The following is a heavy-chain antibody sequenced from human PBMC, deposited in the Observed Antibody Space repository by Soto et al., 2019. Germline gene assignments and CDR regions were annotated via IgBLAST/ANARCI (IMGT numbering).Heavy chain of an antibody. D-gene: IGHD3-3*01. CDR1: GFTFSSYG. V-gene: IGHV3-30*18. J-gene: IGHJ6*02. CDR2: ISYDGSNK. CDR3: AKEVWSGPMDV. Sequence: QVQLVESGGGVVQPGRSLRLSCAASGFTFSSYGMHWVRQAPGKGLEWVAVISYDGSNKYYADSVKGRFTISRDNSKNTLYLKMNCLRAEDTAVYYCAKEVWSGPMDVWGQGTTVTVSS.